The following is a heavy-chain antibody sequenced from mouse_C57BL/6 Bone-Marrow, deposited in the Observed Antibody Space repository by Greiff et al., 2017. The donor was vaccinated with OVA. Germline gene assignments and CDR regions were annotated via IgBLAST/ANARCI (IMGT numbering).Heavy chain of an antibody. J-gene: IGHJ4*01. D-gene: IGHD1-1*01. V-gene: IGHV2-9*01. CDR2: IWGGGST. CDR1: GFSLTSYG. Sequence: QVQLKESGPGLVAPSQSLSITCTVSGFSLTSYGVDWVRQPPGKGLEWLGVIWGGGSTNYNSALMSRLSISKDNSKSQVFLKMNSLQTDDTAMYYCAKRQIHHYDGSLYAMDYWGQGTSVTVSS. CDR3: AKRQIHHYDGSLYAMDY.